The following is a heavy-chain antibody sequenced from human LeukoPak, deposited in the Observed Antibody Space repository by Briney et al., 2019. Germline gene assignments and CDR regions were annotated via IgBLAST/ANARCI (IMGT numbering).Heavy chain of an antibody. CDR2: TYYRSKWYN. Sequence: SQTLSLTCAISGDSVSSNSAAWNWIRQSPSRGLEWLGRTYYRSKWYNDYAVSVKSRITINPDTSKNQFSLQLNSVTPEDTAVYYCARDRSHRGIAAADTYYYYYYMDVWGKGTTVTVSS. D-gene: IGHD6-13*01. V-gene: IGHV6-1*01. J-gene: IGHJ6*03. CDR3: ARDRSHRGIAAADTYYYYYYMDV. CDR1: GDSVSSNSAA.